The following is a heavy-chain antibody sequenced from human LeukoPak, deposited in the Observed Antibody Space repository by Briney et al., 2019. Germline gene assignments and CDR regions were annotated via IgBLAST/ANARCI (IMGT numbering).Heavy chain of an antibody. D-gene: IGHD2-15*01. CDR1: GLASSAYK. CDR2: ISTDGYTT. V-gene: IGHV3-74*01. J-gene: IGHJ4*02. Sequence: GGSLRLSCAASGLASSAYKRHWVRQAPRKGLVWVSRISTDGYTTDYADFVQGRFTASRDNTKNTWSLEMNSLRAEDTAVYYCVVGGSPGYWGQGTLVTVSS. CDR3: VVGGSPGY.